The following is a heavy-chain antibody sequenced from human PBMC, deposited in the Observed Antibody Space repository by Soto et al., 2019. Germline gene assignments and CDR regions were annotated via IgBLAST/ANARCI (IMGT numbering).Heavy chain of an antibody. CDR3: AREIAAAVTYFDY. Sequence: GGSLRLSCAASGFTFSSYAMHWVRQAPGEGLEWVAVISYDGSNKYYADSVKGRFTISRDNSKNTLYLQMNSLRAEDTAVYYCAREIAAAVTYFDYWGQGTLVTVSS. CDR2: ISYDGSNK. V-gene: IGHV3-30-3*01. CDR1: GFTFSSYA. D-gene: IGHD6-13*01. J-gene: IGHJ4*02.